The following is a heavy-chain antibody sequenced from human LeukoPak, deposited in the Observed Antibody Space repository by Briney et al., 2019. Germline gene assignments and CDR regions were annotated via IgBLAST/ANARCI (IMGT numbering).Heavy chain of an antibody. J-gene: IGHJ3*02. CDR3: ARGEEMATIWAFDI. Sequence: SETLSLTCTVSGGTISSYYWSWIRQPPGKGLEWIGYIYYSGSTNYNPSLKSRVTISVDTSKNQFSLKLSSVTAADTAVYYCARGEEMATIWAFDIWGQGTMVTVSS. D-gene: IGHD5-24*01. CDR1: GGTISSYY. CDR2: IYYSGST. V-gene: IGHV4-59*01.